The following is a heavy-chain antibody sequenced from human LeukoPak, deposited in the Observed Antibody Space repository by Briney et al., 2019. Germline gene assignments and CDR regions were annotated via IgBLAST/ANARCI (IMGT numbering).Heavy chain of an antibody. Sequence: PGGSLRLFCAASGFSFSDYYMSWFRQATGKGLEGVSYISSCGSSIYYADSVKGRFTISRDNAKNSLYLQMNSLRAEDTAVYHCAKGLSASGRFNAFDIWGQGTMVAVSS. J-gene: IGHJ3*02. V-gene: IGHV3-11*01. CDR1: GFSFSDYY. D-gene: IGHD3-3*01. CDR2: ISSCGSSI. CDR3: AKGLSASGRFNAFDI.